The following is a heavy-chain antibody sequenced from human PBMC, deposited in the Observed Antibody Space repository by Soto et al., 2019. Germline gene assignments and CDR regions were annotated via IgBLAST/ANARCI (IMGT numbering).Heavy chain of an antibody. CDR1: GFTVSRSG. J-gene: IGHJ4*02. D-gene: IGHD3-10*01. CDR3: ARDFTPAETPGEVFDY. CDR2: ISEGGVST. V-gene: IGHV3-74*01. Sequence: GGPMRISYEPPGFTVSRSGRRSVRQAPGKGLEWVARISEGGVSTSYADFAEGRFTISRDNAKNTVYLQMNGLRADDTSVYYCARDFTPAETPGEVFDYWRRGTLVIVSS.